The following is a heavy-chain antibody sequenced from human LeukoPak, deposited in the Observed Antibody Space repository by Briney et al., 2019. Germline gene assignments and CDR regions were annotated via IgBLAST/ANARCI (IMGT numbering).Heavy chain of an antibody. CDR2: IKQDGSEK. CDR3: VRDARTDTVAGQPFDY. J-gene: IGHJ4*02. Sequence: HPGGSLRLSCAASGFTFSSYWMSWVRQAPGKGLEWVANIKQDGSEKYYVDSVKGRFTISRDNPKNTLSLQMNSLGAEDTAIYYCVRDARTDTVAGQPFDYWGQGTLVTVSS. D-gene: IGHD6-19*01. V-gene: IGHV3-7*01. CDR1: GFTFSSYW.